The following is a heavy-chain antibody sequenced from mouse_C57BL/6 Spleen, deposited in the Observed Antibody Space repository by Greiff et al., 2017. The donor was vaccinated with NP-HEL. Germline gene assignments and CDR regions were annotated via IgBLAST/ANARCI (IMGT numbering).Heavy chain of an antibody. Sequence: QVQLQQSGAELVKPGASVKISCKASGYAFSSYWMNWVKQRPGKGLEWIGQIYPGDGDTNYNGKFKGKATLTADKSSSKAYMQLSSLTSEDSAVYFCARGGYGSSYGFAYWGQGTLVTVSA. V-gene: IGHV1-80*01. J-gene: IGHJ3*01. CDR1: GYAFSSYW. D-gene: IGHD1-1*01. CDR3: ARGGYGSSYGFAY. CDR2: IYPGDGDT.